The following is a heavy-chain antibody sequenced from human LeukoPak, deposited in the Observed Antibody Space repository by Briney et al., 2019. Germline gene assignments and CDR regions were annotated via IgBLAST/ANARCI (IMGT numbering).Heavy chain of an antibody. D-gene: IGHD6-13*01. Sequence: SETLSLTCTVSGGSISSYYWSWIRQPPGKGLEWIGYIYYSGSTNYNPSLKSRVTISVDTSKNQFSLKLSSVTAADTAVYYCAEGYSSSWYRWFDPWGQGTLVTVSS. J-gene: IGHJ5*02. CDR3: AEGYSSSWYRWFDP. CDR2: IYYSGST. CDR1: GGSISSYY. V-gene: IGHV4-59*12.